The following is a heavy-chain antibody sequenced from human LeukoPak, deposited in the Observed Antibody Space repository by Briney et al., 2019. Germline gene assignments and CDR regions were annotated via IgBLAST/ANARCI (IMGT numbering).Heavy chain of an antibody. CDR3: ARDRLSSSWYVTGYYYYGMDV. Sequence: QTLSLTRAISGDSVSSNSAAWNWIRQSPSRGLEWLGRTYYRSKWHKDYAVSVKNRITINPDTSKNQFSLQLNSVTPEDTAVYYCARDRLSSSWYVTGYYYYGMDVWGQGTTVTVSS. J-gene: IGHJ6*02. V-gene: IGHV6-1*01. CDR1: GDSVSSNSAA. CDR2: TYYRSKWHK. D-gene: IGHD6-13*01.